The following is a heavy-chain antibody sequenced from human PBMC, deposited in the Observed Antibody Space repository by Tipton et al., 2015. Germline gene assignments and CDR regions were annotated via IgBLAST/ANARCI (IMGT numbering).Heavy chain of an antibody. D-gene: IGHD1-1*01. CDR1: GGSISSYY. J-gene: IGHJ5*02. CDR3: ARVIRERSSFREDWFDP. Sequence: TLSLTCTVSGGSISSYYWSWIRQSPGKGLEWIGYIYYSGNTNYNPSLKSRVTISVDTSKNQFSLKLSSVTAADTAVYYCARVIRERSSFREDWFDPWGQGTLVTVSS. V-gene: IGHV4-59*12. CDR2: IYYSGNT.